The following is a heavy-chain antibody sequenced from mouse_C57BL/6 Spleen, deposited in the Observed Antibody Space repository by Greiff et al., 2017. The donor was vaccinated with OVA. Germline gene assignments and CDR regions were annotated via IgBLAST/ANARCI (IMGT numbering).Heavy chain of an antibody. D-gene: IGHD2-1*01. V-gene: IGHV5-9-1*02. CDR2: ISSGSDYI. CDR1: GFTFSSYA. CDR3: TRDRGNYGYYAMDY. Sequence: EVKVVESGEGLVKPGGSLKLSCAASGFTFSSYAMSWVRQTPEKRLEWVAYISSGSDYIYYADTVKGRFTISRDNARNTLYLQMSSLKSEDTAMYYCTRDRGNYGYYAMDYWGQGTSVTVSS. J-gene: IGHJ4*01.